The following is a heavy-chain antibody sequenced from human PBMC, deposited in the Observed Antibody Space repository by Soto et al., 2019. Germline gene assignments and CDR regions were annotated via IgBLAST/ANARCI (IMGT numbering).Heavy chain of an antibody. CDR2: IIPIFGTA. CDR1: GGTFSSYA. V-gene: IGHV1-69*06. CDR3: ARLSPYDSSGYFSERYFDL. Sequence: SVKVSFKASGGTFSSYAISWVRQAPGQGLEWMGGIIPIFGTANYAQKFQGRVTITADKSTSTAYMELSSLRSEDTAVYYCARLSPYDSSGYFSERYFDLWGRGTLVTVSS. J-gene: IGHJ2*01. D-gene: IGHD3-22*01.